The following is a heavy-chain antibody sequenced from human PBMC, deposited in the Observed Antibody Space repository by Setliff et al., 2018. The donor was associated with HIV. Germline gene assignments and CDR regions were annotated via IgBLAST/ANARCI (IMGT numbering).Heavy chain of an antibody. V-gene: IGHV3-15*01. CDR2: IKRKTDGGAT. CDR1: GFTFTNAW. J-gene: IGHJ5*01. Sequence: GESLKISCAASGFTFTNAWVSWVRQGPGKGLEWVGRIKRKTDGGATDYAAPVNGRFTISRDDSKNTLYLQMSSLKIEDTAVYYCTMEDCGGGNCYESWGQGTLVTVSS. D-gene: IGHD2-21*01. CDR3: TMEDCGGGNCYES.